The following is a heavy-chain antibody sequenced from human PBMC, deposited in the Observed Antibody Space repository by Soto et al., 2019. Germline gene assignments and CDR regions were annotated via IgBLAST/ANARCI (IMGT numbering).Heavy chain of an antibody. D-gene: IGHD5-18*01. CDR2: ISGSDGRT. V-gene: IGHV3-23*01. J-gene: IGHJ4*02. CDR3: AKGVSQYTPLALFDY. CDR1: GFTFSSYA. Sequence: GGSLRLACAASGFTFSSYAMSWVRQAPGKGLEWVSTISGSDGRTYSTDSVKGRFTISRDNSRNTAYLQMNSLRVEDTAVYYCAKGVSQYTPLALFDYWGRGTLVTVSS.